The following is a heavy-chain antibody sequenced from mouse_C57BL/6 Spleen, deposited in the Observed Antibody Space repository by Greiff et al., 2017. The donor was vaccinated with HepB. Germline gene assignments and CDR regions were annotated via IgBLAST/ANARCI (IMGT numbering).Heavy chain of an antibody. CDR2: IYPRSGNT. D-gene: IGHD1-1*01. CDR1: GYTFTSYG. CDR3: ARGDYYGSSPYYAMDY. V-gene: IGHV1-81*01. Sequence: VQLQQSGAELARPGASVKLSCKASGYTFTSYGISWVKQRTGQGLEWIGEIYPRSGNTHYNEKFKGKATLTADKSSSTAYMELRSLTSEDSAVYFCARGDYYGSSPYYAMDYWGQGTSVTVSS. J-gene: IGHJ4*01.